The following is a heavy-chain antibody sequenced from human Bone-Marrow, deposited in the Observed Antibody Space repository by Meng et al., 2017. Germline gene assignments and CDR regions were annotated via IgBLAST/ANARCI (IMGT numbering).Heavy chain of an antibody. Sequence: ASVKVSCKASGYRLTDYYLHWVRQAPGQGLEWMGWLDPTTGGTRYAQEFQGRVTMTRDTSISTAYMELSRLRSDDTAVYYCARDDGRDGYNLVLSEYFQHWGQGTLVTVSS. CDR3: ARDDGRDGYNLVLSEYFQH. CDR2: LDPTTGGT. CDR1: GYRLTDYY. J-gene: IGHJ1*01. V-gene: IGHV1-2*02. D-gene: IGHD5-24*01.